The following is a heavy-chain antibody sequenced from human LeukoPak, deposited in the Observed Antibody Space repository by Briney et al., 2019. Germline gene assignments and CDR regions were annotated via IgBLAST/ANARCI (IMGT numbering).Heavy chain of an antibody. J-gene: IGHJ3*02. V-gene: IGHV3-48*03. CDR1: GFTFSSYE. CDR2: ITSIVSTM. D-gene: IGHD4-17*01. Sequence: PGGSLRLSCAASGFTFSSYEMNWVRQAPGKGLEWLSYITSIVSTMYYADSVKGRFTVSRDNAKNSLYLQMNSLRAEDTAVYYCARDLVDYVGYDGSDIWGQGTRVTVYS. CDR3: ARDLVDYVGYDGSDI.